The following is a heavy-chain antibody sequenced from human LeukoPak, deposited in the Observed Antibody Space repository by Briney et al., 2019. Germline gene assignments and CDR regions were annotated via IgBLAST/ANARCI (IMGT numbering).Heavy chain of an antibody. V-gene: IGHV1-69*06. Sequence: ASVKVSCKASGGTFSSYAISWVRQAPGQGLEWMGGIIPIFGTANYAQKFQGRVTITADKSTSTAYMELSSLRSEDTAVYYCAREYGDYTSGGLFYFDYWGQGTLVTVSS. D-gene: IGHD4-17*01. J-gene: IGHJ4*02. CDR3: AREYGDYTSGGLFYFDY. CDR2: IIPIFGTA. CDR1: GGTFSSYA.